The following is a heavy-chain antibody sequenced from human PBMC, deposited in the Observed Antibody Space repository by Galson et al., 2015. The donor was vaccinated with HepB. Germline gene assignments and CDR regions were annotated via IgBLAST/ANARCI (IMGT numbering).Heavy chain of an antibody. CDR3: ARRAHDAFDI. V-gene: IGHV3-21*01. J-gene: IGHJ3*02. CDR2: IASSSSSV. Sequence: SLRLSCAASGFSFNYFPMHWVRQAPGKGLEWVSSIASSSSSVFYADSLRGRFTVSRDNAKNSLYLQMTSLSAEDTAVYYCARRAHDAFDIWGQGTMVTVSS. CDR1: GFSFNYFP.